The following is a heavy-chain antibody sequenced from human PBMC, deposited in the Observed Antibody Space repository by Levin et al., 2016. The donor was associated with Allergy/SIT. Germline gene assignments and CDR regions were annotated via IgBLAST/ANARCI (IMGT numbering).Heavy chain of an antibody. V-gene: IGHV4-59*01. J-gene: IGHJ5*02. CDR2: AYYSGTA. Sequence: WIRQPPGKGLEWIGYAYYSGTAHYNPSLRGRVTISVDTSKNEFSLRLASVTAADTAVYYCASENVGGLAAWFDPWGQGALVTVSS. CDR3: ASENVGGLAAWFDP. D-gene: IGHD3/OR15-3a*01.